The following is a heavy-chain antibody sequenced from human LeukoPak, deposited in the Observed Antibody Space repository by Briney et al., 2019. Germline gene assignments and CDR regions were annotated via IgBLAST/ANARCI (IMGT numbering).Heavy chain of an antibody. J-gene: IGHJ3*02. D-gene: IGHD3-22*01. Sequence: GGSLRLSCAASGFTFSSYSMNWVRPAPGQGREWVLSISHISSNIYYADSVKGRFTISRDKAKNSLNLQMHSLKTEDTAVYYCTLHREIVYPDYYDSSGYYSAAFDIWGQGTMVTVSS. V-gene: IGHV3-21*03. CDR1: GFTFSSYS. CDR2: ISHISSNI. CDR3: TLHREIVYPDYYDSSGYYSAAFDI.